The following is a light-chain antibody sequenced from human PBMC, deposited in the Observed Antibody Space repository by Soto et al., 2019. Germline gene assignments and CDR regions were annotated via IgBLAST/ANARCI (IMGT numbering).Light chain of an antibody. J-gene: IGKJ2*01. CDR3: QQYGSSPWT. CDR1: QSVSSSY. Sequence: EIVLTQSPGTLSLSPGEGATLSCRASQSVSSSYLAWYQQKPGQAPRLLIYGASSRATGIPDRFSGSASGPDFTLTISGLEPEDFSVYYCQQYGSSPWTFGQGTKLEIK. CDR2: GAS. V-gene: IGKV3-20*01.